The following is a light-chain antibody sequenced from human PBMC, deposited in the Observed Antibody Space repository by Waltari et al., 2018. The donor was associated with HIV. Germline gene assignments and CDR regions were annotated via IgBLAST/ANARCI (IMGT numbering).Light chain of an antibody. CDR1: SSHVGGYNY. CDR2: DVS. J-gene: IGLJ3*02. V-gene: IGLV2-14*03. Sequence: QSALTQPASVSGSPGPSITISCTGTSSHVGGYNYVSWYQQHPGKAPKLMIYDVSNRPSGVSNRFSGSKSGNTASLTISGLQAEDEADYYCSSYTSNITRVFGGGTKLTVL. CDR3: SSYTSNITRV.